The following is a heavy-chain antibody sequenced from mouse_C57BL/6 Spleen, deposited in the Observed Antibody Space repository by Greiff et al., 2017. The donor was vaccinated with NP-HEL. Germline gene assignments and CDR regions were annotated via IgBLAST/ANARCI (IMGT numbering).Heavy chain of an antibody. CDR2: IGPGSGST. CDR3: ARQLGAWFAY. Sequence: VQRVESGAELVKPGASVKISCKASGYTFTDYYINWVKQRPGQGLEWIGKIGPGSGSTYYNEKFKGKATLTVDKSSSTAYLQLSSLTSEDSAVCFCARQLGAWFAYWGQGTLVTVSA. J-gene: IGHJ3*01. CDR1: GYTFTDYY. V-gene: IGHV1-77*01. D-gene: IGHD3-1*01.